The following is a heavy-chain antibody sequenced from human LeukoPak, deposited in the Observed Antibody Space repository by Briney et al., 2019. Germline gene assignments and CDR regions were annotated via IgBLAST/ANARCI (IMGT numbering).Heavy chain of an antibody. CDR2: ILDTGSTT. D-gene: IGHD1-14*01. V-gene: IGHV3-48*02. CDR3: ARSPRNPKVYFDY. CDR1: QISFSDHS. J-gene: IGHJ4*02. Sequence: GGSLRLSCAASQISFSDHSMNWVHQAPGKGLEWVAYILDTGSTTSYADSVKGRFTISRDNAKASLYLHMNSLRDEDTAVYYCARSPRNPKVYFDYWGQGALVTVSS.